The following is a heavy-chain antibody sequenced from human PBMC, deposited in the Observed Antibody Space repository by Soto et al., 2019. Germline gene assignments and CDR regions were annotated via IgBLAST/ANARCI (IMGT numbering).Heavy chain of an antibody. V-gene: IGHV3-7*03. Sequence: GGSLRLSCAASGFTFSSYWMSWVRQAPGKGLEWVANIKQDGSEKYYEDSVKGRFTISRDNAKNSLYLQMNSLGAEDTAVYYCARGASEWGYSYGYAFDIWGQGTMVTVSS. CDR1: GFTFSSYW. CDR2: IKQDGSEK. CDR3: ARGASEWGYSYGYAFDI. J-gene: IGHJ3*02. D-gene: IGHD5-18*01.